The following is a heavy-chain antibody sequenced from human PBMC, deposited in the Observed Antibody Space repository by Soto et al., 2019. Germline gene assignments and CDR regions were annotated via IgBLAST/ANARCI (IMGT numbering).Heavy chain of an antibody. D-gene: IGHD3-10*01. CDR3: ARDRGGLGY. Sequence: SQTLSLTCAISGDSVSSNSATGDWIRQSPSRGLEWLGRTYYRSKWYTEYAVSVKSRITINPDTSKNQFSLQLNSVTPDDTAVYYCARDRGGLGYWGQGTLVTVSS. CDR2: TYYRSKWYT. J-gene: IGHJ4*02. CDR1: GDSVSSNSAT. V-gene: IGHV6-1*01.